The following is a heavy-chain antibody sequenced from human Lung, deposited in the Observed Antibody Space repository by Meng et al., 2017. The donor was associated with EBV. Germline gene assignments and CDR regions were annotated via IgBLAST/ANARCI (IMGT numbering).Heavy chain of an antibody. J-gene: IGHJ4*02. V-gene: IGHV4-31*01. CDR3: AREWCSGGSCYPDY. D-gene: IGHD2-15*01. CDR1: GGSISSGGYY. CDR2: IYYSGST. Sequence: QVKLKASGPWLVKTSQTLSPTNTVTGGSISSGGYYWSWIRLNPGKGLEWIGYIYYSGSTYYNPSFKSLVTISVDTSKNQFSLKLSSVTDADPAVYYCAREWCSGGSCYPDYWGQGTLVTVSS.